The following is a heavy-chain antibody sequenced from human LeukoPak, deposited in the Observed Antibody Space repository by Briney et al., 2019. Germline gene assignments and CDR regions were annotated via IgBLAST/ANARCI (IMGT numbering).Heavy chain of an antibody. CDR1: GYTFTSYD. Sequence: ASVKVSCKASGYTFTSYDINWVRQATGQGLEWMGRMNPNSGNTGYAQKFQGRVTMTRNTSISTAYMELSSLRSEDTAVYYCARGFPRIAARPRSPLSRFDYWGQGTLVTVSS. D-gene: IGHD6-6*01. V-gene: IGHV1-8*01. J-gene: IGHJ4*02. CDR2: MNPNSGNT. CDR3: ARGFPRIAARPRSPLSRFDY.